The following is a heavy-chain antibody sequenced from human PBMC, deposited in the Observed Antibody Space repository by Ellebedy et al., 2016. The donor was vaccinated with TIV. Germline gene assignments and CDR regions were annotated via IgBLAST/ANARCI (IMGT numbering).Heavy chain of an antibody. J-gene: IGHJ4*01. V-gene: IGHV3-21*06. CDR1: GFTFSDYS. CDR3: ARDPRTKVMLGTYFDY. CDR2: MSSDSSYI. D-gene: IGHD3-16*01. Sequence: GESLKISCAASGFTFSDYSMNWVRQAPGKGLEWVSSMSSDSSYIYYADSVKGRFTISRDNAKNSLYLQMNTLIAEDTALYFCARDPRTKVMLGTYFDYWGHGTLVAVSS.